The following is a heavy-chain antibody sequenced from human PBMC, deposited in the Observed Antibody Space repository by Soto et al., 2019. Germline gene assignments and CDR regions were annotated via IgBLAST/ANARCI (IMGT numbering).Heavy chain of an antibody. CDR1: GGSMTPYN. D-gene: IGHD3-9*01. J-gene: IGHJ4*02. Sequence: QVQLQESGPGLVKPSETLSLICTVSGGSMTPYNWTWIRQSPGRGLEWIAYMYSSGSSSYNPSLKSRVTMSVDTSRNQFSMNLNSATAADTAVYYCAREWSGFDYWGQGILVTVSS. V-gene: IGHV4-59*01. CDR3: AREWSGFDY. CDR2: MYSSGSS.